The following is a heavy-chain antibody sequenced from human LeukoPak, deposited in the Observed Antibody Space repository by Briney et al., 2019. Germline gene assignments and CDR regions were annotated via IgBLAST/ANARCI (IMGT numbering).Heavy chain of an antibody. CDR1: GFTFRTYG. V-gene: IGHV3-33*01. CDR2: IWYDGSKE. CDR3: ARDIQVGTFDV. J-gene: IGHJ3*01. Sequence: GGSLRLSCAASGFTFRTYGFHWDRRAPGKGLEWVAVIWYDGSKEYYTDSVKGRFTISKDNSKNTVYLQMDSLRADDTALYYCARDIQVGTFDVWGQGTMVTVSS. D-gene: IGHD1-1*01.